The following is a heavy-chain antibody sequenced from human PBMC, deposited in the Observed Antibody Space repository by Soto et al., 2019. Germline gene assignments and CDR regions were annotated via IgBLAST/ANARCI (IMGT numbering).Heavy chain of an antibody. D-gene: IGHD2-2*02. J-gene: IGHJ5*02. V-gene: IGHV1-18*04. CDR3: ARRGCSSTSCYTPWFDP. Sequence: ASVKVSCKASGYTFTSYGISWVRQAPGQGLEWMGWISAYNGNTNYAQKLQGRVTMTTDTSTSTAYMELRSLRSDGTAVYYCARRGCSSTSCYTPWFDPWGQGTLVTVSS. CDR1: GYTFTSYG. CDR2: ISAYNGNT.